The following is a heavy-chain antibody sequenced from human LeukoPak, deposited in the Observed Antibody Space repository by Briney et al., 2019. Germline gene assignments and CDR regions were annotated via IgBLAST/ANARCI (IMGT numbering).Heavy chain of an antibody. J-gene: IGHJ4*02. CDR1: RGSIGSYY. D-gene: IGHD5-12*01. V-gene: IGHV4-59*01. Sequence: PSETLSLTCTVSRGSIGSYYWSWIGQPPGEGLEWIGYIYYTGNNNFNPSLKSRVTISVDTTKNQFSLKLTSVTAADVGEYYCARCYGAAGYDNEFDYWGQGALVTVSS. CDR2: IYYTGNN. CDR3: ARCYGAAGYDNEFDY.